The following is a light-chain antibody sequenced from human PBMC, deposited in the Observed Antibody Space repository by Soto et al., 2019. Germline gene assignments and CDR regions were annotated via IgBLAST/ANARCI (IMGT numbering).Light chain of an antibody. CDR2: EGS. Sequence: QSVLTQPASVSGSPGQSITISCTGTSSDVGSYNLVSWYQQHPGKAPKLIIYEGSKRPSGVPDRFSGSKSGNTASLTVSGLQAEDEADYYCSSYAGSSNVFGTGTKLTVL. CDR1: SSDVGSYNL. CDR3: SSYAGSSNV. J-gene: IGLJ1*01. V-gene: IGLV2-14*02.